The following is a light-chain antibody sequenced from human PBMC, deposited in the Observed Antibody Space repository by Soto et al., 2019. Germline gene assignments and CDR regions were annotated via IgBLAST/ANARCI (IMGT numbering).Light chain of an antibody. CDR1: QSVSTY. Sequence: DIVLTQSPATLSLSPGERATLSCWASQSVSTYLAWYQQKPGQAPRLLIYDASSRATAIPARFSGSGSGTDFTLTISSVEPEDFAVYYCQQRSNWITFGQGTRLEIK. V-gene: IGKV3-11*01. CDR3: QQRSNWIT. CDR2: DAS. J-gene: IGKJ5*01.